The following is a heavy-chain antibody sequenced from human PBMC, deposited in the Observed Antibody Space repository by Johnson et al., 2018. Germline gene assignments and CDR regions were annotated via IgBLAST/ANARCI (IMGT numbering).Heavy chain of an antibody. CDR1: GFTFSSYS. CDR3: AKDWGFLWFGEFNAFDI. CDR2: ISGSGGST. J-gene: IGHJ3*02. D-gene: IGHD3-10*01. V-gene: IGHV3-23*04. Sequence: VQLVESGGGLVQPGGSLRLSCAASGFTFSSYSMSWVRQAPGKGLEWVSAISGSGGSTYYADSVKGRFTISRDNSKNTLYLQMNSLRAVDTAVYYCAKDWGFLWFGEFNAFDIWGQGTMVTVSS.